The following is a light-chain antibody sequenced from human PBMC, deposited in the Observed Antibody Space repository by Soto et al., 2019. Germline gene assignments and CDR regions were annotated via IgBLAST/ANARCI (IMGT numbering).Light chain of an antibody. CDR2: KAS. J-gene: IGKJ1*01. Sequence: DIQMTQSPSTLFSSLVDRVTIPFRASQSISSWLAWYQQKPGKAPKLLIYKASSLETGVPSRFSGSGSGTEFTLTISSLQPDDFATYYCQQYGDYTTFGRGTKVDIK. CDR3: QQYGDYTT. V-gene: IGKV1-5*03. CDR1: QSISSW.